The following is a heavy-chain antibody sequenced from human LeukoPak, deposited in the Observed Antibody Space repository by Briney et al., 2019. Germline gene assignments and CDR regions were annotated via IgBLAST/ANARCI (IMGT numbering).Heavy chain of an antibody. J-gene: IGHJ4*02. V-gene: IGHV1-2*02. CDR2: INPNSDNT. Sequence: ASVKVSCKASGYTFTGHYNHWVRQAPGQGLEWMGWINPNSDNTNFAQNFQGRVTMTKDTSISTAYMELSSLRSDDTAVYYCARDAIEGTTVTTWGVRHSIDYWGQGTLVTVSS. CDR1: GYTFTGHY. D-gene: IGHD4-17*01. CDR3: ARDAIEGTTVTTWGVRHSIDY.